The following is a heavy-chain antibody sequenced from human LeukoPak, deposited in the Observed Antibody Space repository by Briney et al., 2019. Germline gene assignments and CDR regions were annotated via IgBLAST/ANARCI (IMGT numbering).Heavy chain of an antibody. Sequence: SETLSLTCAVSGGSISSGGYSWSWIRQPPGKGLEWIGYIYHSGSTYYNPSLKSRVTISVDRSKNQFSLKLSSVTAADTAVYYCARGGPSGYGKLYAFDIWGQGTMVTVSS. V-gene: IGHV4-30-2*01. CDR3: ARGGPSGYGKLYAFDI. CDR1: GGSISSGGYS. D-gene: IGHD5-12*01. J-gene: IGHJ3*02. CDR2: IYHSGST.